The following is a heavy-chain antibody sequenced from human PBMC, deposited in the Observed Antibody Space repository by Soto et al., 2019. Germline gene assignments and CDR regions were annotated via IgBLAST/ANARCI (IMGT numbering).Heavy chain of an antibody. CDR2: IYYSGTT. CDR1: GYSISSSNW. V-gene: IGHV4-28*03. D-gene: IGHD2-15*01. J-gene: IGHJ4*02. CDR3: ARDSPSGEQDY. Sequence: SETLSLTCAVSGYSISSSNWWGWIRQPPGKGLEWIGYIYYSGTTYYNPSLKSRVTMSVDTSKNQFSLKLSSVTAADTAVYYCARDSPSGEQDYWGQGTLVTVSS.